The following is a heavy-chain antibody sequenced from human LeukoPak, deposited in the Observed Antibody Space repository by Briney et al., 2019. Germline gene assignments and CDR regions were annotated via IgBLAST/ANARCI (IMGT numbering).Heavy chain of an antibody. Sequence: ASVKVSCKASIYTFSDYGVTWVRQAPGQGLDWMGWISGYNGNTNYAQKVQGRVTMTTDTSTSTAYMELRGLRSDDTAVYYCARATATTIGDSDHWGQGTLVTVSS. CDR1: IYTFSDYG. CDR2: ISGYNGNT. D-gene: IGHD5-24*01. J-gene: IGHJ4*02. V-gene: IGHV1-18*01. CDR3: ARATATTIGDSDH.